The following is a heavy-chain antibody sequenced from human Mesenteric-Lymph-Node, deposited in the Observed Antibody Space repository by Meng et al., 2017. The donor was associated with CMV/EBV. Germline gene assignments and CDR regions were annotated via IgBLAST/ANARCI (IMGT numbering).Heavy chain of an antibody. CDR2: ISAYNGNT. J-gene: IGHJ5*02. CDR1: SYG. Sequence: SYGISCVRQAPGQGLEWMGWISAYNGNTNYAQELQGRVTMTTDTSTSTAYMELRSLRSDDTAVYYCARFAVDGSGSYYNDNNWFDPWGQGTLVTVSS. V-gene: IGHV1-18*01. CDR3: ARFAVDGSGSYYNDNNWFDP. D-gene: IGHD3-10*01.